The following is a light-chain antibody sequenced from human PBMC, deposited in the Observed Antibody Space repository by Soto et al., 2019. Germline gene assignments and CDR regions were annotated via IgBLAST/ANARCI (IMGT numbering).Light chain of an antibody. J-gene: IGKJ1*01. Sequence: EIVLTQSPGTLSGSPGERPTLSCRASQTVNNYLAWYQQKPGQAPRLLIYDTSKRAPGVPARFIGSGSGTAFTLTIDIVEPEDYAIYYCQQRSDWRWTFGQGTKVDIK. CDR2: DTS. V-gene: IGKV3-11*01. CDR3: QQRSDWRWT. CDR1: QTVNNY.